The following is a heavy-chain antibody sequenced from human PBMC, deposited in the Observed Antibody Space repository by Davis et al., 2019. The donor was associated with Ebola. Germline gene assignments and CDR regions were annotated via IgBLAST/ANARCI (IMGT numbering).Heavy chain of an antibody. CDR1: GYTFSGYY. V-gene: IGHV1-2*04. Sequence: ASVKVSCKASGYTFSGYYMHWVRQAPGQGLEWMGWINPNSGGTNYAQKFQGWVTMTRDTSISTAYMELSRLRSDDTAVYYCARVYDYHYGMDVWGQGTTVTVSS. CDR2: INPNSGGT. CDR3: ARVYDYHYGMDV. D-gene: IGHD5-12*01. J-gene: IGHJ6*02.